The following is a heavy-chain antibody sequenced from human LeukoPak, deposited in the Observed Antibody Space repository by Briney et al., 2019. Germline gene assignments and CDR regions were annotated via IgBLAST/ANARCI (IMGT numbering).Heavy chain of an antibody. CDR1: GYTFTSYA. J-gene: IGHJ4*02. CDR3: ATGMVRGVNLDY. V-gene: IGHV1-3*01. CDR2: INAGNGNT. Sequence: ASVKVSCKASGYTFTSYAMHWVRQAPGQRLEWMGWINAGNGNTKYSQKFQGRVTITRDTSASTAYMELNSLRSEDTAVYYCATGMVRGVNLDYWGQGTLVTVSS. D-gene: IGHD3-10*01.